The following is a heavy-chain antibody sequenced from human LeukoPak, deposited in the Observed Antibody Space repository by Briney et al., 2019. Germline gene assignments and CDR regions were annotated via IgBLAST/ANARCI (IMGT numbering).Heavy chain of an antibody. D-gene: IGHD6-13*01. J-gene: IGHJ6*02. V-gene: IGHV4-61*01. CDR2: IYYSGST. CDR3: ARDSLITAAGLVGMDV. Sequence: SETLSLTCTVSGGSVSSGTYYWSWIRQPPGKGLEWIGYIYYSGSTKYNPSLKSRVTISVGTSKNQFSLKLYSVTAADTAVYYCARDSLITAAGLVGMDVWGQGTTVTVSS. CDR1: GGSVSSGTYY.